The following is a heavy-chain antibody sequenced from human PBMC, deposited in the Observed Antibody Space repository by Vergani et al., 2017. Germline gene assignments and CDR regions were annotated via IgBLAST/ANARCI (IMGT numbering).Heavy chain of an antibody. CDR2: ISPIFGTA. V-gene: IGHV1-69*01. CDR1: GGTFSSYA. CDR3: AGVPDGDYYIAD. Sequence: QVQLVQSGAEVKKPGSSVKVSCKASGGTFSSYALSWVRQAPGQGLEWMGGISPIFGTANYAQNFQGRVTITADESTSTAYMGLSSLRSEDPAVYSGAGVPDGDYYIADWGQGTLVTVSS. J-gene: IGHJ4*02. D-gene: IGHD3-10*01.